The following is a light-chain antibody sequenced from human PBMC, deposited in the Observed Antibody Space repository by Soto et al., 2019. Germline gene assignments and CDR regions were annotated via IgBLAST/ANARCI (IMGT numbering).Light chain of an antibody. CDR3: SSYAGREV. CDR1: SSDVGGYNY. Sequence: QSVLTQPPSASGSPGQSVTISCTGTSSDVGGYNYVSWYQQHPGKAPKLMIYEVSKRPSGVPDRFSGSKSGNTASLTVSGIQAEDEADYYCSSYAGREVFGGGTKLTVL. CDR2: EVS. V-gene: IGLV2-8*01. J-gene: IGLJ2*01.